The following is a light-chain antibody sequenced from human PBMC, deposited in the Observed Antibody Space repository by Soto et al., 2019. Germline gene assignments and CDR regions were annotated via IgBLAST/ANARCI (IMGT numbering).Light chain of an antibody. CDR2: GAS. Sequence: EIVMTQSPATLSISPGDRATPSCRASQSVTSNLVWYQHKSGQAPRLLIYGASIRATGVPARFSGSGSGTDFTLTISSLQSEDFAVYYCQVYNDWPPMYTFGQGTKLEI. CDR1: QSVTSN. V-gene: IGKV3-15*01. CDR3: QVYNDWPPMYT. J-gene: IGKJ2*01.